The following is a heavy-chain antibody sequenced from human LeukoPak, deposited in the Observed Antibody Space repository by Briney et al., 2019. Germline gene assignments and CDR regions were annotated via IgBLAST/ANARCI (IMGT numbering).Heavy chain of an antibody. Sequence: ASVKVSCKASGYTFTGYYMHWVRQAPGQGLEWMGRINPNSGGTNYAQKFQGRVTMTRDTSISTAYTELSSLRSEDTAVYYCARVRRSGRYCSSTSCYGLGYWGQGTLVTVSS. J-gene: IGHJ4*02. V-gene: IGHV1-2*06. D-gene: IGHD2-2*01. CDR3: ARVRRSGRYCSSTSCYGLGY. CDR1: GYTFTGYY. CDR2: INPNSGGT.